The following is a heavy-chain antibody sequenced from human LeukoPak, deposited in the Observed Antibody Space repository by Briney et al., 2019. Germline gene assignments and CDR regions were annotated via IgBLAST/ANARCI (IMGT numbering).Heavy chain of an antibody. CDR3: ARDPYAKWTTVLNGMWYFDY. J-gene: IGHJ4*02. CDR2: ISWNSGSI. Sequence: PGGSLRLSCAASGFTFDDYAMHWVRHAPGKGLEWVSGISWNSGSIGYADSVKGRFTISRDNAKNSLYLQMNSLRAEDTALYYCARDPYAKWTTVLNGMWYFDYWGQGTLVTVSS. V-gene: IGHV3-9*01. D-gene: IGHD4-11*01. CDR1: GFTFDDYA.